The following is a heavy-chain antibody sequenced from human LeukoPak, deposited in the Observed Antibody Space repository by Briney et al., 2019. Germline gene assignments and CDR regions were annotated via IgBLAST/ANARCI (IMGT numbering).Heavy chain of an antibody. CDR1: GFTFSSYE. D-gene: IGHD3-3*01. V-gene: IGHV3-48*03. CDR2: ISSSGSTI. J-gene: IGHJ6*03. CDR3: ARGWRGDFWSGYHSYYYYMDV. Sequence: GGSLRLSCAASGFTFSSYEMNWVRQAPGKGLEWVSYISSSGSTIYYADSVKGRFTISRDNAKNSLYLQMNSLRAEDTAVYYCARGWRGDFWSGYHSYYYYMDVWGKGTTVTVSS.